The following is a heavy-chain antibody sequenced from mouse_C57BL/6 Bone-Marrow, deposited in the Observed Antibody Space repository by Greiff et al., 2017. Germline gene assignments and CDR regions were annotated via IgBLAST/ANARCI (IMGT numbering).Heavy chain of an antibody. V-gene: IGHV1-20*01. D-gene: IGHD1-1*01. J-gene: IGHJ2*01. CDR2: INPYNGDT. CDR3: ARDPVVATFHYFDY. CDR1: GYSFTGYF. Sequence: VQLQQSGPELVKPGDSVKISCKASGYSFTGYFMNWVMQSPGKSLEWIGRINPYNGDTFYNQKFKGKATLTVDKSSSTAHMELRSLTSEDSAVYYCARDPVVATFHYFDYWGQGTTLTVSA.